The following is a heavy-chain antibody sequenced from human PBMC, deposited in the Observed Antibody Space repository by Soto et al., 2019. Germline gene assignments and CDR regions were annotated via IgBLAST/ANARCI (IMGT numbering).Heavy chain of an antibody. CDR1: GGPFNNYT. CDR2: IIPIFGKE. CDR3: ARSPRNWGFDY. Sequence: GASVKVSCKASGGPFNNYTINWMRQAPGQGLEWMGGIIPIFGKEHYAQKFQGRVTISADGSTYTAYMELSSLRSEDTAVYYCARSPRNWGFDYWGLGTLVTVSS. V-gene: IGHV1-69*13. D-gene: IGHD7-27*01. J-gene: IGHJ4*02.